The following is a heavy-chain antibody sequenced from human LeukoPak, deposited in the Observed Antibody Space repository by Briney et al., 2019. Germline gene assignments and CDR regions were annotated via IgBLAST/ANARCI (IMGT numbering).Heavy chain of an antibody. V-gene: IGHV3-33*01. D-gene: IGHD6-13*01. J-gene: IGHJ4*02. Sequence: GGSLRLSCAASGFIFSNYGMHWVRQAPGKRLEWVAVIWNDGSETFHADSVKGRFRIARDNSKNTLYLQMNSLRAEDTAVYFCARDIGRAWYGPPDYWGQGTLVTVSS. CDR1: GFIFSNYG. CDR3: ARDIGRAWYGPPDY. CDR2: IWNDGSET.